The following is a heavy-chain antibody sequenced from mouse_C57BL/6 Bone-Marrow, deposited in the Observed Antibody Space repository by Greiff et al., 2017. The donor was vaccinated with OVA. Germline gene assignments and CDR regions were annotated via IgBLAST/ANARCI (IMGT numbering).Heavy chain of an antibody. CDR1: GFTFNTYA. V-gene: IGHV10-3*01. D-gene: IGHD1-1*01. CDR3: VREGDYYGSSSYYFDY. Sequence: EVQVVESGGGLVQPKGSLKLSCAASGFTFNTYAMHWVRQAPGKGLEWVARIRSKSSNYATYYADSVKDRFTISRDDSQSMLYLQMNNLKTEDTAMYYCVREGDYYGSSSYYFDYWGQGTTLTVSS. J-gene: IGHJ2*01. CDR2: IRSKSSNYAT.